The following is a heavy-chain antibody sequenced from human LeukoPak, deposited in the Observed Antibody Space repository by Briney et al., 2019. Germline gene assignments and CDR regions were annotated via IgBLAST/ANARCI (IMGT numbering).Heavy chain of an antibody. Sequence: GASVKVSCKVSGYTFISSDINWVRQAPGQGLEWMGCISTNIGYPTYAQGFTGRFVFSLNTSVNTAYLHITGLKPEDTAVYYCARDEATSGHPFDHWGQGTLITVS. CDR1: GYTFISSD. CDR2: ISTNIGYP. CDR3: ARDEATSGHPFDH. V-gene: IGHV7-4-1*02. J-gene: IGHJ4*02.